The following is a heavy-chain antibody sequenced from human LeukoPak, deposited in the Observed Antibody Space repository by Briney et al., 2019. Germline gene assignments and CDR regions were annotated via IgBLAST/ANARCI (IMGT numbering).Heavy chain of an antibody. CDR1: GYTFDTSS. Sequence: GASVNVSFKAFGYTFDTSSTTWVRQAPGQRLEWMGWISPNNGNTHYAQGVQGRVTMTTDTSRSTAYMELRSLTSDDTAVYYCTRVRNSDNWWGAFDIWGQGTMVTVSS. J-gene: IGHJ3*02. CDR2: ISPNNGNT. V-gene: IGHV1-18*01. CDR3: TRVRNSDNWWGAFDI. D-gene: IGHD1-1*01.